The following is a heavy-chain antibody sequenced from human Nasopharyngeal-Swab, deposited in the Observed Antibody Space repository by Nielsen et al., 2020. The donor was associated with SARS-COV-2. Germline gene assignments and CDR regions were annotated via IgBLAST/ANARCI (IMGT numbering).Heavy chain of an antibody. V-gene: IGHV3-21*01. J-gene: IGHJ4*02. Sequence: GGSLRLSCAASGFTFSSYSMNWIRQAPGKGLEWVSSISSSSSYIYYADSVKGRFTISRDKGKNSLYLQMNSLRAEDTAVYYCATHSGYSGYDPFDYWGQGTLVTVSS. CDR1: GFTFSSYS. CDR2: ISSSSSYI. D-gene: IGHD5-12*01. CDR3: ATHSGYSGYDPFDY.